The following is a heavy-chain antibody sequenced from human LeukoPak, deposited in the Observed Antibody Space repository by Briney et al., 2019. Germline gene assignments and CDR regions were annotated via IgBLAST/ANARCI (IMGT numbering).Heavy chain of an antibody. CDR1: GFTFSSYG. CDR2: IWYDGSNK. V-gene: IGHV3-33*01. D-gene: IGHD5-12*01. J-gene: IGHJ6*02. Sequence: GGSLRLSCAASGFTFSSYGMHWVRQAPGKGLEWVAVIWYDGSNKYYADSVKGRFTISRDNSKNTLYLQMNSLRAEDTAVYYCARVRGYLYGMDVWGQGTTVTVSS. CDR3: ARVRGYLYGMDV.